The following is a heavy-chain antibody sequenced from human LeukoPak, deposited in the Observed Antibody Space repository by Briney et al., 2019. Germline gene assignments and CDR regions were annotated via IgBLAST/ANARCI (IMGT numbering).Heavy chain of an antibody. CDR2: IYYSGST. CDR1: GGSISSGGYS. Sequence: PSETLSLTCTVSGGSISSGGYSWSWIRPPPGKGLEWFGDIYYSGSTHYNPSLKSRVTISVDTSKNQFSLKLSSVTAADTAVYYCARGRYYYDSNENFDYWGQGTLVTVSS. D-gene: IGHD3-22*01. V-gene: IGHV4-31*03. J-gene: IGHJ4*02. CDR3: ARGRYYYDSNENFDY.